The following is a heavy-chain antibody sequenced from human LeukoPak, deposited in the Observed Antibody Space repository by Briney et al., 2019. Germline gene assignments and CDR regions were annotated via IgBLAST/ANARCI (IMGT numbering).Heavy chain of an antibody. J-gene: IGHJ5*02. V-gene: IGHV1-69*05. CDR1: GGTFSSYA. CDR2: IIPIFGTA. Sequence: ASVKVSCKASGGTFSSYAISWVRQAPGQGLEWMGGIIPIFGTANYAQKFQGRVTITTDESTSTAYMELSSLRSEDTAVYYCARAGFGEYSSSSGWFDPWGQGTLVTVSS. CDR3: ARAGFGEYSSSSGWFDP. D-gene: IGHD6-6*01.